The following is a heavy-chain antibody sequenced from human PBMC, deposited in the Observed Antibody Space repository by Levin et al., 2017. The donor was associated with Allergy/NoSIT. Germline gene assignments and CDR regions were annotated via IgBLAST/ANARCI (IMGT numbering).Heavy chain of an antibody. D-gene: IGHD5-18*01. CDR1: GGSFSGFF. CDR2: INHRGST. Sequence: NPSETLSLTCAVSGGSFSGFFWSWIRQSPKKGLEWIGEINHRGSTNYNPSLQSRVTITVDTSKSQFSLNLSSVTAADAAVYYCARIPYRTFDYWGQGTLVTVSS. V-gene: IGHV4-34*01. J-gene: IGHJ4*02. CDR3: ARIPYRTFDY.